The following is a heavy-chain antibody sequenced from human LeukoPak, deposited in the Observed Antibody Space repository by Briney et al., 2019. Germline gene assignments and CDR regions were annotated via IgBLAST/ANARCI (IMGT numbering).Heavy chain of an antibody. CDR3: VKDRYSSGWYLDY. Sequence: PGGSLRLFCSASGFIFRSYAMHWVRQAPGKGLEYVSAMSSNGGTTYYVDSVKGRFTISRDNSKNTLYLQMSSLRAEDTAVYYCVKDRYSSGWYLDYWGQGTLVTVSS. D-gene: IGHD6-19*01. CDR2: MSSNGGTT. CDR1: GFIFRSYA. J-gene: IGHJ4*02. V-gene: IGHV3-64D*09.